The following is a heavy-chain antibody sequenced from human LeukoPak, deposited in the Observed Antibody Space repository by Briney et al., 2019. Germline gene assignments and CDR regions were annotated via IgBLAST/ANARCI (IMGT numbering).Heavy chain of an antibody. J-gene: IGHJ4*02. V-gene: IGHV4-34*01. CDR3: VLRDIAPKSPIFDY. Sequence: SETLSLTCAVYGGSFSGYYWSWIRQPPGKELEWIGEINHSGSTNYNPSLKSRVTISVDTSKNQFSLKLSSVTAADTAVYYCVLRDIAPKSPIFDYWGQGTLVTVSS. CDR2: INHSGST. D-gene: IGHD6-13*01. CDR1: GGSFSGYY.